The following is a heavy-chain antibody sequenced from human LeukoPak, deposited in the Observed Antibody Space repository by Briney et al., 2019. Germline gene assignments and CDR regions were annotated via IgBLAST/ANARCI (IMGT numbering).Heavy chain of an antibody. CDR2: ISWNSGSI. D-gene: IGHD3-22*01. J-gene: IGHJ3*02. CDR1: GFTFDDYA. Sequence: PGRSLRLSCAASGFTFDDYAMHWVRQAPGKGLEWVSGISWNSGSIGYADSVKGRFTISRDNAKNSLYLQMNSLRAEDTALYFCARDRYDSRGYYLLGDAFDIWGQGTMVTVSS. CDR3: ARDRYDSRGYYLLGDAFDI. V-gene: IGHV3-9*01.